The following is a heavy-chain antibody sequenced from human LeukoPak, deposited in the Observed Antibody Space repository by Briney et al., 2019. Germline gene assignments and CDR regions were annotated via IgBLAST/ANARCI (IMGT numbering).Heavy chain of an antibody. D-gene: IGHD1-7*01. CDR2: IYTSGST. CDR3: ARGGYNWNFQDY. V-gene: IGHV4-61*02. CDR1: GGSVSSGSYY. J-gene: IGHJ4*02. Sequence: SQTLSLTCTVSGGSVSSGSYYWSWIRQPAGKGLEWIGRIYTSGSTNYNPSLKSRVTISVDTSKNQFSLKLSSVTAADTAVYYCARGGYNWNFQDYWGQGTLVTVSS.